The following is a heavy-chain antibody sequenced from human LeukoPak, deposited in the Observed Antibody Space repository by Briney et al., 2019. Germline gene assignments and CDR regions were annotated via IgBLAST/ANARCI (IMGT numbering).Heavy chain of an antibody. J-gene: IGHJ6*04. CDR1: GGSISSYY. Sequence: PSETLSLTCTVSGGSISSYYWSWIRQPPGKGLEWSGYIYYSGSTNYNPSLKSRVTISVDTSKNQFSLKLSSVTAADTAVYYCARLRGQQLAPDYYYYYGMDVWGKGTTVTVSS. CDR3: ARLRGQQLAPDYYYYYGMDV. V-gene: IGHV4-59*01. CDR2: IYYSGST. D-gene: IGHD6-13*01.